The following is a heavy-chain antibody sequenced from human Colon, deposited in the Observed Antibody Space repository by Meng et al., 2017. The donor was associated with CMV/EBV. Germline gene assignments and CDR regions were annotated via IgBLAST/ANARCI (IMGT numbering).Heavy chain of an antibody. V-gene: IGHV3-30-3*01. J-gene: IGHJ4*02. CDR2: TAHDESVK. Sequence: VQLVDAGEDWVQPGWALEFSCAASEFTFSCYVMHWVRQAPGKGRGWGAVTAHDESVKHYADSVKGRFTLSKDNSKSTLYLKMNNLQTEDTAVYYCATKGGGSGSFDYLDHWGQGTLVTVSS. D-gene: IGHD3-22*01. CDR3: ATKGGGSGSFDYLDH. CDR1: EFTFSCYV.